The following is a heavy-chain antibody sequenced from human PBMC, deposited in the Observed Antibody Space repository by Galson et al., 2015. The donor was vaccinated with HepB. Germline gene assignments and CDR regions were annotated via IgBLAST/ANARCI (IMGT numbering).Heavy chain of an antibody. CDR1: GGSVSSSSYY. CDR3: AREGYCSGGSYAVDAFDI. Sequence: LSLTYTVSGGSVSSSSYYWSWIRQPPGKGLEWIGYIYYSGSTNYNPSLEGRVTISVDTSKNQFSLKLSSVTAADTAVYYCAREGYCSGGSYAVDAFDIWGQGTMVTVSS. D-gene: IGHD2-15*01. J-gene: IGHJ3*02. CDR2: IYYSGST. V-gene: IGHV4-61*01.